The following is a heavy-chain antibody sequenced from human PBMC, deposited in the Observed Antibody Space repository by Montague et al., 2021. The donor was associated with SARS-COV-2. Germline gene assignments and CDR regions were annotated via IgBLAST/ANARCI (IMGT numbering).Heavy chain of an antibody. D-gene: IGHD4-23*01. CDR2: IYQGAST. V-gene: IGHV4-4*02. CDR1: GDSIMTTDC. J-gene: IGHJ4*02. CDR3: VRAGGFHNRPPV. Sequence: SETLSLTCAVSGDSIMTTDCWSWVRQPPGKGLEWIGEIYQGASTNYNPSLKSRVTMSVGRSKNQVSLKLYSVTAADTALYYCVRAGGFHNRPPVWGQGALVIVSS.